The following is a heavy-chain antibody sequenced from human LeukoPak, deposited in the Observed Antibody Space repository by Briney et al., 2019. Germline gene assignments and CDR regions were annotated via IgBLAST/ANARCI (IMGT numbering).Heavy chain of an antibody. CDR3: ARGAYDFWSGYYPFDY. CDR1: GYTFTSYG. Sequence: GASVKVSCKASGYTFTSYGISWVRQAPGQGLEWMGWISAYNGNTNYAQKLQGRVTMTTDTSTSTAYMELRSLGSDDTAVYYCARGAYDFWSGYYPFDYWGQGTLVTVSS. J-gene: IGHJ4*02. D-gene: IGHD3-3*01. V-gene: IGHV1-18*01. CDR2: ISAYNGNT.